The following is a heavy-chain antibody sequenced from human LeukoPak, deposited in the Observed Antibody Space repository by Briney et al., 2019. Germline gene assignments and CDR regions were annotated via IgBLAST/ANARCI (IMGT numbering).Heavy chain of an antibody. J-gene: IGHJ4*01. Sequence: SETLSLTCAVSGGSISSGGYSWSWIRQPPGKGLEWIGYIYHSGSTYYNPSLKSRVTISVDRSKNQFSLKLSSVTAADTAVYYCARLGFDWLLDYWGQEPWSPSPQ. CDR3: ARLGFDWLLDY. V-gene: IGHV4-30-2*01. CDR1: GGSISSGGYS. CDR2: IYHSGST. D-gene: IGHD3-9*01.